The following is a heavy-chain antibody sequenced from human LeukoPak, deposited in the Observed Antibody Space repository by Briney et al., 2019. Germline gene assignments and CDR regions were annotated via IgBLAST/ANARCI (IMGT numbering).Heavy chain of an antibody. CDR1: GGTLSSYA. V-gene: IGHV1-69*13. Sequence: SVKVSCETSGGTLSSYAISWMRQAPGQGLEWMGGIIPILSTTTYAQEFQARVTITADESTSTAYMELNSLRAEDTAVYYCARDLIHYYGSGAKTWGQGTLVTVSS. CDR2: IIPILSTT. D-gene: IGHD3-10*01. J-gene: IGHJ5*02. CDR3: ARDLIHYYGSGAKT.